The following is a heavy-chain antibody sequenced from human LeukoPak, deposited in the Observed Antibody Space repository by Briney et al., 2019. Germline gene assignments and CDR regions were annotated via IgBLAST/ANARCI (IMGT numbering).Heavy chain of an antibody. D-gene: IGHD3-10*01. CDR1: GGSFSGYY. CDR3: ARGLWFRELPLDY. V-gene: IGHV4-34*01. J-gene: IGHJ4*01. Sequence: PSETLSLTCAVYGGSFSGYYWGSIRHPPGKGLEWIGEINHIGSTNYNPSLTSRVTISVDTSKIHFCLELSSVTAAYTAVYYCARGLWFRELPLDYWGQGTLVTVSS. CDR2: INHIGST.